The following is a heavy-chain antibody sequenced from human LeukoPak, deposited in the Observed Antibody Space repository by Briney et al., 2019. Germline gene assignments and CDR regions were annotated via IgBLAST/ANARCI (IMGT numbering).Heavy chain of an antibody. Sequence: GESLKISCKGSGYGFFGYWIGWVRQMPGKGLEWMGVIYSDYSDTRYSPSFQGQVTISADKSINTAYLQWSSLKASDTATYYCARYSGRSLESNWFDPWGKGTLVTVSS. CDR1: GYGFFGYW. CDR2: IYSDYSDT. D-gene: IGHD1-26*01. CDR3: ARYSGRSLESNWFDP. V-gene: IGHV5-51*01. J-gene: IGHJ5*02.